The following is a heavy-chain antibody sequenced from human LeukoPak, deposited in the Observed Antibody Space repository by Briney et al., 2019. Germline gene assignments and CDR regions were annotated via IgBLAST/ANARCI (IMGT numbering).Heavy chain of an antibody. J-gene: IGHJ4*02. D-gene: IGHD3-10*01. CDR2: INTDGSST. Sequence: GGSLRLSCAASGFTFSSYWMHWVRQAPGKGLVWVSRINTDGSSTSYADSVKGRFTISRDNSKNTLYLQMNSLRAEDTAVYYCAKDSITMVRGDIGYWGQGTLVTVSS. CDR3: AKDSITMVRGDIGY. V-gene: IGHV3-74*01. CDR1: GFTFSSYW.